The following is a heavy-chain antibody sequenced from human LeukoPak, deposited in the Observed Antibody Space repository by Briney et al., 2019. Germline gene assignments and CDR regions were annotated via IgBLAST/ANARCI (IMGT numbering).Heavy chain of an antibody. CDR1: GFTFSSYA. D-gene: IGHD1-26*01. V-gene: IGHV3-30-3*01. CDR3: ARVLSSGSYHTYYYYGMDV. J-gene: IGHJ6*02. Sequence: GGSLRLSCAASGFTFSSYAMHWVRQAPGKGLEWVAVISYDGSNKYYADSVKGRFTISRDNSKNTLYLQMNSLRSDDTAVYYCARVLSSGSYHTYYYYGMDVWGQGTTITVSS. CDR2: ISYDGSNK.